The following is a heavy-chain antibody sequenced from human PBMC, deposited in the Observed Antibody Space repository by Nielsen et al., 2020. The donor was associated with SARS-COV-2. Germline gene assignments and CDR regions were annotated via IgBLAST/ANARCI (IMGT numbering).Heavy chain of an antibody. CDR1: GFTFSSYA. CDR3: ARTQVGATPYFDY. V-gene: IGHV3-30*04. J-gene: IGHJ4*02. D-gene: IGHD1-26*01. CDR2: ISYDGSNK. Sequence: GGSLRLSCAASGFTFSSYAMHWVRQAPGKGLEWVAVISYDGSNKYYADSVKGRFTISRDNSKNTLYLQMNSLRAEDTAVYYCARTQVGATPYFDYWGQGTLVTVSS.